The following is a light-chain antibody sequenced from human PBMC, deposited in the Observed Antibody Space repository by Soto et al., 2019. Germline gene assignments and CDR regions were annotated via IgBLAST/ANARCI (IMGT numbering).Light chain of an antibody. Sequence: EIVLTQSPGTLSLSPGERAILSCRASQSVSDNNLAWYQQKPGQAPRLLMYGAFVRVTGVPDRFSGSASGVDFTLTISRLEPEDCSVYFCQQYWASPITFGPGTKVDT. J-gene: IGKJ3*01. CDR3: QQYWASPIT. V-gene: IGKV3-20*01. CDR2: GAF. CDR1: QSVSDNN.